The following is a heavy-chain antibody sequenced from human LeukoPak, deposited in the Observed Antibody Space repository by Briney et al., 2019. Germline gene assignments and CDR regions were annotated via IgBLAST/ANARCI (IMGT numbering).Heavy chain of an antibody. CDR1: GLTFSNYG. CDR2: VWYDGTNR. Sequence: GGSLRLSCAASGLTFSNYGMHWVRQAPGKGLEGVAVVWYDGTNRYYADSVKGRFTISRDNSKNTLYLQMNSLRADDTAVYFCAKDCSGGSCSYFDYWGQGTLVTVSS. J-gene: IGHJ4*02. CDR3: AKDCSGGSCSYFDY. D-gene: IGHD2-15*01. V-gene: IGHV3-33*06.